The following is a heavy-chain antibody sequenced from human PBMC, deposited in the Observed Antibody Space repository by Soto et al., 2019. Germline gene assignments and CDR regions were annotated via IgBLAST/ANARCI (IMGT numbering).Heavy chain of an antibody. J-gene: IGHJ4*01. CDR2: IYWDDDK. D-gene: IGHD2-15*01. V-gene: IGHV2-5*02. CDR3: AHIKDCSGGSCYWVGYYFYN. CDR1: GFSLSTSGVG. Sequence: SGPPLVNPTQTLTLTCTFSGFSLSTSGVGVGWIRQPPGKDLEWLALIYWDDDKRYSPSLKSRFTITKDTSKNQVVLTTTNMDHVDKATYYCAHIKDCSGGSCYWVGYYFYNWGQGXMVTVYS.